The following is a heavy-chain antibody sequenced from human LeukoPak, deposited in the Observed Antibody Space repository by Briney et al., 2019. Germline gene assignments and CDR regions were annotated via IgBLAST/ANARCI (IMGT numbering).Heavy chain of an antibody. V-gene: IGHV3-30*18. CDR1: DFTFSSYG. CDR2: ISYDGSNK. J-gene: IGHJ5*02. CDR3: TKGMATISRHIYP. Sequence: GGSLRLSCAASDFTFSSYGMPWVRQAPGKGLEWVAVISYDGSNKYYADSMKGRFTISRDNPKNTLHLEMNSLRAEDTAIYYCTKGMATISRHIYPWGQGTLVTVSS. D-gene: IGHD5-24*01.